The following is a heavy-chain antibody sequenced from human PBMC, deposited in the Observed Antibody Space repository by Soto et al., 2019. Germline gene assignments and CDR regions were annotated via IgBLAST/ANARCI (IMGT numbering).Heavy chain of an antibody. V-gene: IGHV4-31*03. CDR1: GASISVHTYY. Sequence: SETLSLTCTVSGASISVHTYYWSWVRQLPGKGLESIGHIYNTGSTYYNPSLKSRLTISLDTSKNQFSLKLNSVTAADTAVYYCAIDAGGGTGSYYRYFDYWGQGILFTVSS. D-gene: IGHD3-10*01. J-gene: IGHJ4*02. CDR2: IYNTGST. CDR3: AIDAGGGTGSYYRYFDY.